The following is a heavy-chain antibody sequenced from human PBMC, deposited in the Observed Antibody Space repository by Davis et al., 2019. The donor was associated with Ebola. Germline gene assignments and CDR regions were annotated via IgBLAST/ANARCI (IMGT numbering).Heavy chain of an antibody. V-gene: IGHV3-21*01. CDR1: TFTFSTYS. D-gene: IGHD6-19*01. CDR3: AGGKDSSGWYGDDAFDF. Sequence: GESLKISCEVSTFTFSTYSMNWVRQGPGKGLEWVSSISGSGFYVYYADSVKGRFTISRDNAKNSLYLQLNSLRAEDTAVYYCAGGKDSSGWYGDDAFDFWGQGTMVTVSS. CDR2: ISGSGFYV. J-gene: IGHJ3*01.